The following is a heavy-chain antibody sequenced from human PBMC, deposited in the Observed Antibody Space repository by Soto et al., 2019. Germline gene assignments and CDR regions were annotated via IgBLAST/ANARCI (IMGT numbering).Heavy chain of an antibody. J-gene: IGHJ4*02. Sequence: SETLSLTCTVSGGSISSSSYYWGWIRQPPGKGLEWIGSIYYSGSTYYNPSLRSRVTISVDKSKNQFSLKLSSVTAADTAVYYCAIQPKDSSSWYIFDYWGQGTLVTFSS. CDR2: IYYSGST. CDR1: GGSISSSSYY. V-gene: IGHV4-39*01. CDR3: AIQPKDSSSWYIFDY. D-gene: IGHD6-13*01.